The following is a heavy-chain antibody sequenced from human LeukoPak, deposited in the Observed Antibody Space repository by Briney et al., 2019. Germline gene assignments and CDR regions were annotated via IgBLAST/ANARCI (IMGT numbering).Heavy chain of an antibody. V-gene: IGHV1-8*01. Sequence: ASVTVSCKGSVYTFTSYDINWVRQATGQGVEGMGWMNPNSGNTGYAQKLQGRVTISTDTSTSTAYIELRSLRADDTAVYYCATDFWVGDDWGKGTLVTVSS. D-gene: IGHD2-15*01. CDR1: VYTFTSYD. J-gene: IGHJ4*02. CDR3: ATDFWVGDD. CDR2: MNPNSGNT.